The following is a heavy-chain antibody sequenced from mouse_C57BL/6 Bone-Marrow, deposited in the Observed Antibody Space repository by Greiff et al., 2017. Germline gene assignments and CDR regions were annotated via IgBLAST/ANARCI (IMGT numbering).Heavy chain of an antibody. V-gene: IGHV5-4*01. CDR3: ARVTTVVGDY. CDR1: GFTFSSYA. CDR2: ISAGGSYT. D-gene: IGHD1-1*01. J-gene: IGHJ2*01. Sequence: EVQGVESGGGLVKPGGSLKLSCAASGFTFSSYAMSWVRQTPEKRLEWVATISAGGSYTYYPDNVKGRFIISRDKAKKNEYLQRSHLKAENTALYYCARVTTVVGDYWGKGTTRTGSS.